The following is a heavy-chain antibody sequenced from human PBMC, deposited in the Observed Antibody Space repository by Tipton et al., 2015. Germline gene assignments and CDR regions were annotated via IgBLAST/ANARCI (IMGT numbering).Heavy chain of an antibody. CDR1: SDSISKYY. Sequence: TLSLTCSVSSDSISKYYWSWIRQPPGKELEWIGYIQYSGNTNYNASLKSRVTMSLDTSENRFSLRLTSVTAADTAVYYCARVPYRGGVIDPWGQGTLVTVSS. V-gene: IGHV4-59*01. CDR3: ARVPYRGGVIDP. D-gene: IGHD1-26*01. J-gene: IGHJ5*02. CDR2: IQYSGNT.